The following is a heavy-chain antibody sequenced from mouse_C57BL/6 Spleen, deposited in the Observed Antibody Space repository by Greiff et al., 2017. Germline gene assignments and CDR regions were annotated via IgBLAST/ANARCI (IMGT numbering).Heavy chain of an antibody. D-gene: IGHD3-2*02. J-gene: IGHJ3*01. CDR2: IYPGDGDT. V-gene: IGHV1-80*01. CDR1: GYAFSSYW. Sequence: QVQLQQSGAELVKPGASVKISCKASGYAFSSYWMNWVKQRPGKGLEWIGQIYPGDGDTNYNGKFKGKATLTADKSSSTAYMQLSSLTSEDSAVYFCARGGQLRLPFAYWGQGTLVTVSA. CDR3: ARGGQLRLPFAY.